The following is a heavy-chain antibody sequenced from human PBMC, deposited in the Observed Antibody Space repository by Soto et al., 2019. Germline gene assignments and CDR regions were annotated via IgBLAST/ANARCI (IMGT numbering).Heavy chain of an antibody. V-gene: IGHV4-39*01. CDR2: MFYSGLT. CDR1: GYSVTSSDYY. CDR3: APLSVSLSGPYGIHV. J-gene: IGHJ6*02. Sequence: SETLSLTCSVSGYSVTSSDYYWAWIRHPPGKGLEWIGSMFYSGLTYYNPSLKSRVTLSVDTSKNQFSVRLNSVTAADTAVYYCAPLSVSLSGPYGIHVWGQGTTVTV. D-gene: IGHD2-15*01.